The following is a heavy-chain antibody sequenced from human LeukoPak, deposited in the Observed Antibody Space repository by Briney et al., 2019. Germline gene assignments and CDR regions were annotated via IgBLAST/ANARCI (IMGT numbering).Heavy chain of an antibody. V-gene: IGHV1-2*02. CDR1: GYTFTDYY. D-gene: IGHD2-2*01. CDR2: INPNSGGT. CDR3: ARIYCSSTSCYYLDY. Sequence: ASVKVSCKASGYTFTDYYMHWVRQPPGQGLERMGWINPNSGGTNYAQKFQGRVTMTRDTSISTAYMELSRLRSDDTAVYSCARIYCSSTSCYYLDYWGQGTLVTVSS. J-gene: IGHJ4*02.